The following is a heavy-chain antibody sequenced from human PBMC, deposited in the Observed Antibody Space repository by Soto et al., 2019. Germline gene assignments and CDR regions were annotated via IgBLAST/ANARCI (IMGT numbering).Heavy chain of an antibody. CDR3: ASWLEREHAYDI. V-gene: IGHV3-53*01. D-gene: IGHD1-1*01. Sequence: DVQLVASGGGLIQPGGSLRLSCAALGLTVRGKKYITWVRQAPGKGLEWVSALYDVDGTYYADSAQGRFTISRDNSNNIIYLQMNSLGPDDTAVYYCASWLEREHAYDIWGLGTMVTVSS. CDR1: GLTVRGKKY. CDR2: LYDVDGT. J-gene: IGHJ3*02.